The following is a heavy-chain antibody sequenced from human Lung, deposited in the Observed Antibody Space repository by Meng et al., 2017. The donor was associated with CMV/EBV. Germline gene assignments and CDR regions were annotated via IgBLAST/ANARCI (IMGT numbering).Heavy chain of an antibody. CDR2: IKRDGSEK. Sequence: GGSLRLXCAASGFTLSNYWMSWVRQAPGKGLEWVANIKRDGSEKYYVDSVTGRFTISRDNAKNSLYLQMNSLRAEDTAVYYCARVHSSKSGDAFDVWGQGTXVTVAS. J-gene: IGHJ3*01. CDR1: GFTLSNYW. CDR3: ARVHSSKSGDAFDV. V-gene: IGHV3-7*01. D-gene: IGHD3-22*01.